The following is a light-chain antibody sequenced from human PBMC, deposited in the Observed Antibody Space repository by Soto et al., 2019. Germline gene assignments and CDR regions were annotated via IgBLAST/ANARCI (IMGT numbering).Light chain of an antibody. CDR3: SSYAGNNNYV. CDR2: DVT. CDR1: SSDVGGSNF. V-gene: IGLV2-8*01. Sequence: QSVLTQPASVSDSPGQSITISCTGTSSDVGGSNFVSWYQQHPGKPPKLIIYDVTKRPTGVPDRFSGSKSGNTASLTVSGLQAEDEADYYCSSYAGNNNYVFGSGTKVTVL. J-gene: IGLJ1*01.